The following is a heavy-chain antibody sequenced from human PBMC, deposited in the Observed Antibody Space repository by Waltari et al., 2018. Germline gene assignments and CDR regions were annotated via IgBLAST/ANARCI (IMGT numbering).Heavy chain of an antibody. J-gene: IGHJ5*02. V-gene: IGHV3-30*02. D-gene: IGHD2-2*01. CDR2: IRFGGSDK. Sequence: QVQLVESGGGVVQPGGSLRLSWAASGFDFGSYSMHWVRQAPGKGLEWVAFIRFGGSDKYYADSVKGRFTISRDNSRNTLYLQLNTLRVDDTAVYYCAKTGDCSSSSCLNWFDTWGQGTLVTVSS. CDR1: GFDFGSYS. CDR3: AKTGDCSSSSCLNWFDT.